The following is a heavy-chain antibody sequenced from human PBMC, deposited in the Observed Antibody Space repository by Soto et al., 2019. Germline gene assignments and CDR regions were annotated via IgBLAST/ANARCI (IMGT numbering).Heavy chain of an antibody. D-gene: IGHD4-17*01. J-gene: IGHJ4*02. CDR1: GFSLSNARMG. CDR2: IFSNDEK. V-gene: IGHV2-26*01. CDR3: ARTLYGDFYFDY. Sequence: QVTLKESGPVLVNPTETLTLTCTVSGFSLSNARMGVSWIRQPPGKALEWLAHIFSNDEKSYSTSLKSRLTISKDTSKSQVVLTMTNMDPVDTATYYCARTLYGDFYFDYWGQGTLVTVSS.